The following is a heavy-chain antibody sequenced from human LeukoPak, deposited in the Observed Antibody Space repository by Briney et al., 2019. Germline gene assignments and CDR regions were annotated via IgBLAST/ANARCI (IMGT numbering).Heavy chain of an antibody. CDR2: IYYSGST. CDR1: GGSISSYY. J-gene: IGHJ4*02. V-gene: IGHV4-59*01. Sequence: SETLSLTCTVSGGSISSYYWSWIRQPPGKGLEWIGYIYYSGSTNYNPSLKSRVTISVDTSKNQFSLKLSSVTAAVTAVYYCARDHGIVGATGFGYWGQGTLVTVSS. D-gene: IGHD1-26*01. CDR3: ARDHGIVGATGFGY.